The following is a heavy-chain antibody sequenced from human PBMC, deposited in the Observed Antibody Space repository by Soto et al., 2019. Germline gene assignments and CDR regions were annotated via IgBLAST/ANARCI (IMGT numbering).Heavy chain of an antibody. CDR3: TRDLRPALIRGESPP. Sequence: EVQLVESGGGLVKPGGSLRLSCAASGFTFSNAWMSWVRQAPGKGLEWVGRLKSKSDGGIAEYAAPVKGRFTISRDDSKNTLYLQMNGLRTEDTAVYYCTRDLRPALIRGESPPLGQGSLVNVSS. CDR1: GFTFSNAW. D-gene: IGHD3-10*01. J-gene: IGHJ5*02. CDR2: LKSKSDGGIA. V-gene: IGHV3-15*01.